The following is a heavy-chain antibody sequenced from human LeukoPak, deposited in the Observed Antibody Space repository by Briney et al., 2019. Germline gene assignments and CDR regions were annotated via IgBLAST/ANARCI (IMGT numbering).Heavy chain of an antibody. Sequence: GESLRLSCGASGFTFNRCAMHWVRQALGKGLEWVAVISVDESQQFYADSVKGRFTISRDNSKNTVYLQMNSLRAEDTAVYYCAKDKWYSSSSALDYWGQGTLVTVSS. V-gene: IGHV3-30*18. J-gene: IGHJ4*02. CDR2: ISVDESQQ. D-gene: IGHD6-6*01. CDR3: AKDKWYSSSSALDY. CDR1: GFTFNRCA.